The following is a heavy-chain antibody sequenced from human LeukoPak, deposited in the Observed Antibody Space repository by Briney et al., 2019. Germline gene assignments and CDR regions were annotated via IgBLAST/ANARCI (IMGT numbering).Heavy chain of an antibody. D-gene: IGHD3-3*01. CDR2: IYYSVIN. J-gene: IGHJ4*02. V-gene: IGHV4-59*01. CDR3: ARHGHTIFGVVPHFDY. CDR1: DGAITASY. Sequence: PSETLSPTVTVLDGAITASYWTWIRQPPGKGLEWIGYIYYSVINNYNPSLKSRVTISVDTSQYQISLKLSSASAATTGAYYCARHGHTIFGVVPHFDYWGQGTLVTVSS.